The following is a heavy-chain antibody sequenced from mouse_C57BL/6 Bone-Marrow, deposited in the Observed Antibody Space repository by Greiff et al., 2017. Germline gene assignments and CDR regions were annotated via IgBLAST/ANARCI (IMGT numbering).Heavy chain of an antibody. CDR1: GFSLTSYG. J-gene: IGHJ4*01. Sequence: QVQLKESGPGLVLPSQSLSITCTVSGFSLTSYGVHWVRQSPGKGLEWLGVIWSGGSTDYNAAFISRLSISKDNSKSQVFFKMNSLQADDTAIYYCARNYGGYYGNAMDYWGQGTSVTVSS. CDR3: ARNYGGYYGNAMDY. D-gene: IGHD2-3*01. CDR2: IWSGGST. V-gene: IGHV2-2*01.